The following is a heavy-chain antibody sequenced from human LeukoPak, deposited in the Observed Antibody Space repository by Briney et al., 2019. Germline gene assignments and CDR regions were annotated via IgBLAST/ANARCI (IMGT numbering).Heavy chain of an antibody. CDR2: IYYSGST. CDR3: ARRPGYYYYYMDV. CDR1: GGSISSSSYY. Sequence: SETLSLTCTVSGGSISSSSYYWGWIRQPPGKGLEWIGSIYYSGSTYYNPSLKSRVTISVDTSKNQFSLKLSSVTAADTAVYYCARRPGYYYYYMDVWGKGTTVTISS. J-gene: IGHJ6*03. V-gene: IGHV4-39*01.